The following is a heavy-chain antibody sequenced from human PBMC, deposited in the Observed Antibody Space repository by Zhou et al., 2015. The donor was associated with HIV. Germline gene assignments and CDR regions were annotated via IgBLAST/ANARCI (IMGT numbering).Heavy chain of an antibody. CDR2: IIPIFGTA. CDR3: ARGLWGGLLPPYYYYYMDV. D-gene: IGHD3-16*01. Sequence: QVQLVQSGAEVKKPGSSVKVSCKASGGTFSSYAISWVRQAPGQGLEWMGGIIPIFGTANYAQKFQGRVTITADESTSTAYMELSSLRSEDTAVYYCARGLWGGLLPPYYYYYMDVWGKGTTVTVSS. J-gene: IGHJ6*03. CDR1: GGTFSSYA. V-gene: IGHV1-69*01.